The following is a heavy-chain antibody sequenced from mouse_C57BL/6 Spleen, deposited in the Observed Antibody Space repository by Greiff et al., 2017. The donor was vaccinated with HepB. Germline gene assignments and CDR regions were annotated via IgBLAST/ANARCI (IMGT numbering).Heavy chain of an antibody. D-gene: IGHD3-2*02. V-gene: IGHV14-4*01. J-gene: IGHJ2*01. CDR2: IDPENGDT. CDR1: GFNIKDDY. Sequence: EVQLQQSGAELVRPGASVKLSCPASGFNIKDDYMHWVKQRPEQGLEWIGWIDPENGDTEYASKFQGKATIKSYTSSNTAYLRLSSLTSEDTDVFYCTTWGQALDCWGQGTTLTVSS. CDR3: TTWGQALDC.